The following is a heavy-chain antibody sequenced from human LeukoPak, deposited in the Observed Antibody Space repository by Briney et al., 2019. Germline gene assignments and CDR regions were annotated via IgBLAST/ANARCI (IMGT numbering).Heavy chain of an antibody. CDR3: AREVSEGFDF. V-gene: IGHV3-7*01. J-gene: IGHJ4*02. D-gene: IGHD3-22*01. CDR2: VNRDGSET. CDR1: GFALSSHW. Sequence: PGGSLRLSCAASGFALSSHWMTWVRQVPGRGPEWVANVNRDGSETYYLDSVKGRFTISKDNAKNSLYLQMNSLRAEDTALYYCAREVSEGFDFWGQGTLVTVSS.